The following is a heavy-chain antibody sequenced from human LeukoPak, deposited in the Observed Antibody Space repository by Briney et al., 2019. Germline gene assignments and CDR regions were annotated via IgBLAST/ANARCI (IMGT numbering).Heavy chain of an antibody. D-gene: IGHD2-15*01. CDR3: AKLTSGGSWYYMDV. Sequence: PGGSLRLSCAASGFTFSSYGMSWVRRGPGKGLEWVSGISGSGGSTYYADSVKGRFTISRDNSKNTLYLQMNSLRAEDTAVYYCAKLTSGGSWYYMDVWGKGTTVTVSS. CDR2: ISGSGGST. J-gene: IGHJ6*03. V-gene: IGHV3-23*01. CDR1: GFTFSSYG.